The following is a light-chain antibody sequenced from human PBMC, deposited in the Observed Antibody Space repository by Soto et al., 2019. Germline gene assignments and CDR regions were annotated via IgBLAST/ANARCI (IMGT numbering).Light chain of an antibody. CDR1: QGISSA. Sequence: AIQLTQSPSSLSASVGDRVTITCRASQGISSALAWYQQKQGKAPKLLIYDASSLESGVPSRFSGSGSGTDFTLTISSVQTEDFAPSYCDQFTSYPHPFGG. J-gene: IGKJ4*01. V-gene: IGKV1-13*02. CDR2: DAS. CDR3: DQFTSYPHP.